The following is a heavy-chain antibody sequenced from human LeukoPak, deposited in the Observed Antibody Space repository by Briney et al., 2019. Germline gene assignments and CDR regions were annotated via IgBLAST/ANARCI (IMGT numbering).Heavy chain of an antibody. V-gene: IGHV3-30*02. CDR1: GFTFSSYG. Sequence: PGGSLRLSCAASGFTFSSYGMHWVRQAPGKGLEWVAFIRYDGGNKYYADSVKGRFTISRDNSKNTLYLQMNSLRAEDTAVYYCAKDGYSGYDHDAFDIWGQGTMVTVSS. CDR2: IRYDGGNK. D-gene: IGHD5-12*01. J-gene: IGHJ3*02. CDR3: AKDGYSGYDHDAFDI.